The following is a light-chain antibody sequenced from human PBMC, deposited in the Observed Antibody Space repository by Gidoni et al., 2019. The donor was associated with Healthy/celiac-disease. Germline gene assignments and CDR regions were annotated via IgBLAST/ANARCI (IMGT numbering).Light chain of an antibody. CDR1: QGISSY. J-gene: IGKJ4*01. V-gene: IGKV1-8*01. CDR3: QQYYSYPLT. Sequence: AIRITQSPSSLSASTGDRVTITCRASQGISSYLACYQQKPGKAPKLLIYAASTLQSGVPSRFSGSGSGTDFTLTISCLQSEDFATYYWQQYYSYPLTFGGGTKVEIK. CDR2: AAS.